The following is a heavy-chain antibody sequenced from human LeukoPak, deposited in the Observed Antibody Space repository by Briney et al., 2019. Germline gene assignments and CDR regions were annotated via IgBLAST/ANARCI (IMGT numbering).Heavy chain of an antibody. V-gene: IGHV4-30-2*01. CDR3: AREFYGAGSHFDY. CDR2: IFHTGHT. J-gene: IGHJ4*02. Sequence: PSQTLSLTCAVSGGSISSGDFPWSWIRQPPGKGLEWIGYIFHTGHTSYNPSLKSRVTISVDMSKNQLSLRLTSVTAADTAVYYCAREFYGAGSHFDYWGQGTLVTVSS. D-gene: IGHD3-10*01. CDR1: GGSISSGDFP.